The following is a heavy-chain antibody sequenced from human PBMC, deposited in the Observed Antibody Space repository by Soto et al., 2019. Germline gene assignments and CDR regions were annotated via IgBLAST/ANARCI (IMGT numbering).Heavy chain of an antibody. J-gene: IGHJ4*02. V-gene: IGHV3-48*02. D-gene: IGHD6-19*01. CDR2: ISSSSSTI. CDR1: GFTFSDYT. CDR3: ARDLGHSGWYYFDY. Sequence: LRLSCAASGFTFSDYTMNWVRQAPGKGLEWVSYISSSSSTIYYADSVKGRFTISRDNAKNSLYLQMNSLRDEDTAVYYCARDLGHSGWYYFDYWGQGTLVTVSS.